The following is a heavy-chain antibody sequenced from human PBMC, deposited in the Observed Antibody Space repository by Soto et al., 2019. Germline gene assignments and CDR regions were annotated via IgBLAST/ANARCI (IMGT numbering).Heavy chain of an antibody. CDR1: GFTFSRFW. Sequence: PGGSLRLSCAVSGFTFSRFWMGWVRQAPGRGLEWVANIQQDGSEKYYVDSVKGRFTMSKDNVKNSLYLQMNSLGAEDTAVYYCARVRYGGYSYYFAYWGQGALVTVSS. CDR2: IQQDGSEK. CDR3: ARVRYGGYSYYFAY. J-gene: IGHJ4*02. D-gene: IGHD4-17*01. V-gene: IGHV3-7*03.